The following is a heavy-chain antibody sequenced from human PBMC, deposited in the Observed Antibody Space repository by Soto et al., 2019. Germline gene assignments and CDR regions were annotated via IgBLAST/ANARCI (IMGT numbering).Heavy chain of an antibody. Sequence: GGSLRLSCAASGFTFSSYAMHWVRQAPGKGLEWVAVISYDGSNKYYADSVKGRFTISRDNSKNTLYLQMNSLRAEDTAVYYCAREQDFWSGLFDYWGQGTLVTVSS. CDR2: ISYDGSNK. V-gene: IGHV3-30-3*01. D-gene: IGHD3-3*01. CDR1: GFTFSSYA. J-gene: IGHJ4*02. CDR3: AREQDFWSGLFDY.